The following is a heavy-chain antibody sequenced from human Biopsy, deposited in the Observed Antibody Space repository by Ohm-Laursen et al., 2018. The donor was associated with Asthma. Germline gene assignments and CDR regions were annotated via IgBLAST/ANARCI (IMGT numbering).Heavy chain of an antibody. V-gene: IGHV3-21*04. CDR3: AKVRSDWVITESFDY. Sequence: LSLTCAASGFNFSYYSMIWVRQAPGTGLEWVAAISSGSDYIFYADSVKGRFTISRDNAKNSVFLHMDSLRPEDTAFYYCAKVRSDWVITESFDYWGQGVLVTVSS. CDR2: ISSGSDYI. J-gene: IGHJ4*02. D-gene: IGHD3-22*01. CDR1: GFNFSYYS.